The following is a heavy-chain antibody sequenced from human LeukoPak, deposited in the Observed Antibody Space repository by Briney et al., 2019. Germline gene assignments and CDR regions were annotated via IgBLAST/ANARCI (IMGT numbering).Heavy chain of an antibody. CDR1: GVSISSSEW. V-gene: IGHV4-4*02. Sequence: SGTLSLTCAVSGVSISSSEWWIWVRQPPGQGLEWIGEIHRDGRTRYNPSLKSRVTMSIDYSKNQFSLKVSSVTAADTAVYYCARAPYCSSTSCRGGSFWFDPWGQGTLVTVSS. CDR3: ARAPYCSSTSCRGGSFWFDP. D-gene: IGHD2-2*01. CDR2: IHRDGRT. J-gene: IGHJ5*02.